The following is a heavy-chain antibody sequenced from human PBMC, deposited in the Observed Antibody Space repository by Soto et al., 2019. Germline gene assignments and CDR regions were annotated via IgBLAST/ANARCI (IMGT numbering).Heavy chain of an antibody. Sequence: QVQLVQSGAEVKKPGSSVKVSCKASGGTFSSYAISWVRQAPGQGLEWMGGIIPIFGTANYAQKFQGRVTSTADKSTSTAYMEMSRLRSEDTAVYYCARDPDPPGGVTAGGDYYGMDVWGQGTTVTVSS. CDR2: IIPIFGTA. J-gene: IGHJ6*02. CDR1: GGTFSSYA. D-gene: IGHD2-21*02. CDR3: ARDPDPPGGVTAGGDYYGMDV. V-gene: IGHV1-69*06.